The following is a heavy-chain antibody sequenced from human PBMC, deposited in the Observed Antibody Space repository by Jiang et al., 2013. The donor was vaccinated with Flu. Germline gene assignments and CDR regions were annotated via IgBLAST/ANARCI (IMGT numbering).Heavy chain of an antibody. CDR3: AKVGCGGDCYSPYDHYYFGMDV. J-gene: IGHJ6*02. CDR1: SNNG. CDR2: ISYDGRDK. D-gene: IGHD2-21*02. V-gene: IGHV3-30*18. Sequence: SNNGMHWVRQAPGKGLEWVAIISYDGRDKYYADSVKGRFTISRDNSKNTLSLQMNGLRAEDTAVYYCAKVGCGGDCYSPYDHYYFGMDVWGQGTTVTVSS.